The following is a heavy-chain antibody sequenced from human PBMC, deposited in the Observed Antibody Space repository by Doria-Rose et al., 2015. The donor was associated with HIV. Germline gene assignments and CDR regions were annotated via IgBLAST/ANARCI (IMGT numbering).Heavy chain of an antibody. CDR1: GVSLSSPGMG. CDR3: ARIKSSRWYHKYYFDF. Sequence: VKPTETLTLTCTVSGVSLSSPGMGVSWIRQPPGKALEWLANIFSVEERSYKPSLKSRLTISRDTSKSQVVLTMTDMDPVDTATYYCARIKSSRWYHKYYFDFRGQGALVIVSA. CDR2: IFSVEER. V-gene: IGHV2-26*01. J-gene: IGHJ4*02. D-gene: IGHD6-13*01.